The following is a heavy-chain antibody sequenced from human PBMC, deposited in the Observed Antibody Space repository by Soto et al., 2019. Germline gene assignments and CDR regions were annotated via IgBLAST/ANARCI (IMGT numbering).Heavy chain of an antibody. CDR3: ATLWLTNYFDSSCPLPAARFDY. D-gene: IGHD3-22*01. Sequence: ASVKVSCKASGYTFTTYDISWVRQAPGQGLEWMGRISTYNGNTNYPQSLQGRLTMTTDTSTTTAYMELRSLRSDDTAAYYCATLWLTNYFDSSCPLPAARFDYWGRRTLVTVSS. V-gene: IGHV1-18*01. CDR1: GYTFTTYD. CDR2: ISTYNGNT. J-gene: IGHJ4*02.